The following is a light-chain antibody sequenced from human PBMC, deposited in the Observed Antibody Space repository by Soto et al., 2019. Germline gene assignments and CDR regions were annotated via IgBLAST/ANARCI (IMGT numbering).Light chain of an antibody. V-gene: IGKV3-11*01. CDR3: QQPSNWPL. Sequence: EIVLTQSPATLSLSPGERATLSCRASQSVSSYLAWYQQKPGQAPRLLIYDASNRATGIPARFSGSESGTDFTLTISSLEPEDFAVYYCQQPSNWPLFGPGTKVDIK. J-gene: IGKJ3*01. CDR2: DAS. CDR1: QSVSSY.